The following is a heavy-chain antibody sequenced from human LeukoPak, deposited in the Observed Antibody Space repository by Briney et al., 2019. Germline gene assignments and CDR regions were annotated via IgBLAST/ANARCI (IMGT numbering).Heavy chain of an antibody. CDR3: ARDLEWLVPDY. D-gene: IGHD6-19*01. CDR2: ISDSGST. CDR1: GGSISSYY. Sequence: SETLSLTCTVSGGSISSYYWSWIRQPPGKGLEWIGYISDSGSTNYNPSLKSRVTISVDTSKNQFSLKLSSVTAADTAVYYCARDLEWLVPDYWGQGTLVTVSS. V-gene: IGHV4-59*01. J-gene: IGHJ4*02.